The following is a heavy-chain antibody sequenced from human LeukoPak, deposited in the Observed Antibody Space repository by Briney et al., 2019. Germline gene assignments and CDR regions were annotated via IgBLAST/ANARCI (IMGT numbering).Heavy chain of an antibody. V-gene: IGHV1-24*01. J-gene: IGHJ6*02. CDR3: ATGGGCSGGSCKNYYYYGMDV. D-gene: IGHD2-15*01. Sequence: APSAKVSCKVSGYTLTELSMHWVRQAPGKGLEWMGGFDPEDGATIYAQKFQGRVTMTEDTSTDTAYMELSSLRSEDTAVYYCATGGGCSGGSCKNYYYYGMDVWGQGTTVTVSS. CDR1: GYTLTELS. CDR2: FDPEDGAT.